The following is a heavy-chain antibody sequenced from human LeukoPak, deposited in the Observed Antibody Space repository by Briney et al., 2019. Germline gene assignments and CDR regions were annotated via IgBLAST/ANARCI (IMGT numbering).Heavy chain of an antibody. CDR1: GGSFSGYY. CDR2: INHSGST. CDR3: ARIKLGYCSSTSCYGFLYYYYDYMDV. Sequence: PSETLSLTCAVYGGSFSGYYWRWIRQPPGKGLEWIGEINHSGSTNYNPSLKSRVTTSVDTSKNQFSLKLSSVTAADTAVYYCARIKLGYCSSTSCYGFLYYYYDYMDVWGKGTTVTVSS. V-gene: IGHV4-34*01. J-gene: IGHJ6*03. D-gene: IGHD2-2*01.